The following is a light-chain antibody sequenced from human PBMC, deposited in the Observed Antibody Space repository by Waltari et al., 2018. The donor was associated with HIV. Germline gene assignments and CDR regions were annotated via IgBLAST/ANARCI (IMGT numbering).Light chain of an antibody. CDR1: HNIRSW. CDR2: AAF. CDR3: QQAHSTPFT. Sequence: DIQMTQSPSSVSASVGDRVTITCRSRHNIRSWLGWYQQKPGGAPKLLIYAAFNLQSGVSSRFAGSGSGTEFTLTINSLQPDDSATYHCQQAHSTPFTFGPGTKVEVK. J-gene: IGKJ3*01. V-gene: IGKV1-12*01.